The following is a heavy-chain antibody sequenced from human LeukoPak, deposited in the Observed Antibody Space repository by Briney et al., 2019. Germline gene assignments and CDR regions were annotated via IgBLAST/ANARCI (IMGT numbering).Heavy chain of an antibody. CDR3: AKAVQLWFLTPFDY. Sequence: GGSLRLSCAASGFTFSSYWMHWVRQAPGKGLVWVSRINSDGSSTSYADSVKGRFTISRDNAKNTLYLQMNSLRAEDTAVYYCAKAVQLWFLTPFDYWGQGTLVTVSS. V-gene: IGHV3-74*01. D-gene: IGHD5-18*01. CDR1: GFTFSSYW. CDR2: INSDGSST. J-gene: IGHJ4*02.